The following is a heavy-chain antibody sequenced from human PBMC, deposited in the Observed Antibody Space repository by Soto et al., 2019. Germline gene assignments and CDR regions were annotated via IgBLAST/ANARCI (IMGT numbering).Heavy chain of an antibody. CDR2: INPSGGST. V-gene: IGHV1-46*01. J-gene: IGHJ6*02. CDR1: GYTFTSYY. D-gene: IGHD3-3*01. Sequence: ASVKVSCKASGYTFTSYYMHWVRQAPGQGLEWMGIINPSGGSTSYAQKFQGRVTMTRDTSTSTVYMELSSLRSEDTAVYYCASRNYDFWSGSPSDYYYYGMDVWGQGTTVTVSS. CDR3: ASRNYDFWSGSPSDYYYYGMDV.